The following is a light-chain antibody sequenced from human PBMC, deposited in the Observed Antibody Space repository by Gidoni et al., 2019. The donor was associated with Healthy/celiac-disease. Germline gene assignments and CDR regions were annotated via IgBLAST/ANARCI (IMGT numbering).Light chain of an antibody. CDR3: SSYTSSSTYV. Sequence: SALTPPASVSGSPGQSITISRTGTSSAVGGYNYVSWYQQHPGKAPKLMIYDVSNRPSGVSNRFSGSKSGNTASLTISGLQAEDEADYYCSSYTSSSTYVFGTGTKVTVL. J-gene: IGLJ1*01. V-gene: IGLV2-14*03. CDR2: DVS. CDR1: SSAVGGYNY.